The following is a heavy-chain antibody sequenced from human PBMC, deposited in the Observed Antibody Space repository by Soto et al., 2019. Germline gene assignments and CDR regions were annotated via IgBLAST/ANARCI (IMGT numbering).Heavy chain of an antibody. CDR3: ARDRIDFWTRLGYYYGMDV. D-gene: IGHD3-3*01. Sequence: SLPLRLTYTVSGGSSRSGGYHWSWIRQHPGKGLEWIGYIYYSGSTYYNPSLKSRVTISVDTSKNQFSLKLSSVTAADTAVYYCARDRIDFWTRLGYYYGMDVWGQGTTVTVSS. CDR2: IYYSGST. J-gene: IGHJ6*02. V-gene: IGHV4-31*03. CDR1: GGSSRSGGYH.